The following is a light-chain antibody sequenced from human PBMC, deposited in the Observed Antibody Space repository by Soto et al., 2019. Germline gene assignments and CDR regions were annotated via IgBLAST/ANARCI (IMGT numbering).Light chain of an antibody. J-gene: IGKJ1*01. V-gene: IGKV3-20*01. CDR3: QQYGSSGT. CDR1: QSVSNNY. CDR2: GAS. Sequence: EVVLTQSPATLSSSPGERATLSCRASQSVSNNYLAWYQQKPGQAPRLLIYGASNRATGIPDRFSGSGSGTDFTLTISRLEPEDFAVYYCQQYGSSGTFGQGPRWIS.